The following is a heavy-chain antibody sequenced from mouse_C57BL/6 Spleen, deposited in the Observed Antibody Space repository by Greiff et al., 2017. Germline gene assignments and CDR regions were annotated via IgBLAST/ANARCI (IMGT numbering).Heavy chain of an antibody. CDR3: TRITTDGAMDY. Sequence: EVNVVESGEGLVKPGGSLKLSCAASGFTFSSYAMSWVRQTPEKRLEWVAYISSGGDYIYYADTVKGRFTISRDNARNTLYLQMSSLKSEDTAMYYCTRITTDGAMDYWGQGTSVTVSS. CDR1: GFTFSSYA. CDR2: ISSGGDYI. J-gene: IGHJ4*01. V-gene: IGHV5-9-1*02. D-gene: IGHD1-1*01.